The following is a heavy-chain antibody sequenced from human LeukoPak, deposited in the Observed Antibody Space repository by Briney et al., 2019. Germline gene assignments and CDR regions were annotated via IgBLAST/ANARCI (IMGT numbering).Heavy chain of an antibody. CDR2: IIPIFGTA. D-gene: IGHD6-6*01. J-gene: IGHJ5*02. Sequence: GASVKVSCKASGGTFSSYAISWVRQAPGQGLEWMGGIIPIFGTANYAQKFQGRVTITTDESTSTAYMELSSLRSEDTAVYYCARVGMEYSGQGWFDPWGRGTLVTVSS. V-gene: IGHV1-69*05. CDR3: ARVGMEYSGQGWFDP. CDR1: GGTFSSYA.